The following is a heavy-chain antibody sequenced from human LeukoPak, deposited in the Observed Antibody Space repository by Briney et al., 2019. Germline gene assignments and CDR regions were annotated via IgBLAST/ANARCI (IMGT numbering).Heavy chain of an antibody. D-gene: IGHD6-13*01. V-gene: IGHV3-21*01. Sequence: GGSLRLSCAASGFTFSSYSMNWVRQAPGKGLVWVSSISSSSSYIYYADSVKGRFTISRDNAKNSLYLQMNSLRAEDTAVYYCARALAAAGTDYWGQGTLVTVSS. J-gene: IGHJ4*02. CDR1: GFTFSSYS. CDR3: ARALAAAGTDY. CDR2: ISSSSSYI.